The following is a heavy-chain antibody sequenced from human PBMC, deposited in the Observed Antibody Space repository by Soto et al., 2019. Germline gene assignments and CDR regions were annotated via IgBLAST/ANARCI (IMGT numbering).Heavy chain of an antibody. V-gene: IGHV4-59*08. CDR2: IYYTGTT. Sequence: PSETLSLTCTVSGGYMFSYYWAWIRQPPGKGLEWIAYIYYTGTTNFNPSLKSRVTISMDTSKNQFSLNLRSVTASDTAVYYCATLRGLGEVSTYFDYWGQGRMVTVSS. J-gene: IGHJ4*02. CDR1: GGYMFSYY. D-gene: IGHD3-10*01. CDR3: ATLRGLGEVSTYFDY.